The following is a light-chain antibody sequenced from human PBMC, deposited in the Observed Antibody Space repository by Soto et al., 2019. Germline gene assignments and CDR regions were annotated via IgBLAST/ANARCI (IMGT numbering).Light chain of an antibody. J-gene: IGKJ1*01. V-gene: IGKV3-20*01. Sequence: EIVLTQSPGTLSLSPGARATLSCRASQSVSSSYVAWYQQKPGQAPRLLIYGASSRATGSPDRFSGSGSGTAFTLTISRLEPEDFAVYYCQQYGSSPVTFGQGTRVEIK. CDR3: QQYGSSPVT. CDR1: QSVSSSY. CDR2: GAS.